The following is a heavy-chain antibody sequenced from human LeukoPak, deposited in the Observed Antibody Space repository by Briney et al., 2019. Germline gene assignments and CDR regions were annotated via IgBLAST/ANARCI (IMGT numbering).Heavy chain of an antibody. CDR3: ARSVDSTTSTLPY. Sequence: GESLKISCKGSENSFTNCWIAWVRQMPGKGLEWMGIIYPGDSDTRYSPTFQGQVTNSADRSSTTAYLQWSGLKASDTAMYYCARSVDSTTSTLPYWGQGTLVTVSS. CDR1: ENSFTNCW. J-gene: IGHJ4*02. CDR2: IYPGDSDT. D-gene: IGHD5-18*01. V-gene: IGHV5-51*01.